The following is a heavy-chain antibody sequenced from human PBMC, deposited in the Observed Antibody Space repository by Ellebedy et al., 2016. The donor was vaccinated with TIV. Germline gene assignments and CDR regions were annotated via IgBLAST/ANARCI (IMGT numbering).Heavy chain of an antibody. CDR3: ARDNAYSSGYYPDY. Sequence: ASVKVSXXASGYTFTSYGISWVQQAPGQGLEWMGWISAYNGNTNYVQKFQGRVTMTTDTSTSTAYMELRSLRSDDTAVYFCARDNAYSSGYYPDYWGQGTLVTVSS. CDR2: ISAYNGNT. D-gene: IGHD6-19*01. J-gene: IGHJ4*02. CDR1: GYTFTSYG. V-gene: IGHV1-18*01.